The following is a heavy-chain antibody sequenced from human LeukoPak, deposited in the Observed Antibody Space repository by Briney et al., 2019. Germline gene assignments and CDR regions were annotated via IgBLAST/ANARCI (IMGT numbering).Heavy chain of an antibody. D-gene: IGHD2-2*01. V-gene: IGHV3-23*01. J-gene: IGHJ6*03. CDR3: AKAEVVAHYYYYYMDV. CDR2: ISGSGGST. Sequence: PGGSLRLSCAASGFTFSSYAMSWVRQAPGKGLEWVSAISGSGGSTYYADSVKGRFTISRDNSKNTLYLQMNSLRAEDTAVYYCAKAEVVAHYYYYYMDVWGQGTLVTVSS. CDR1: GFTFSSYA.